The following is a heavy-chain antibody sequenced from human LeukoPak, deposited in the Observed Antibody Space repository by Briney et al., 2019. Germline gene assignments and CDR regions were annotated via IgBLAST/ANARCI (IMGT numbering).Heavy chain of an antibody. J-gene: IGHJ3*02. CDR3: ARGKEQQLYAFDI. CDR1: GFTFSNYG. D-gene: IGHD6-13*01. V-gene: IGHV3-33*01. Sequence: PGRSLRLSCAASGFTFSNYGMHWVRQAPGKGLEWVAVIWFDGSYKYYADSVKGRLTISRDNSKNTLYLQMNSLSAEDTAVYYCARGKEQQLYAFDIWGQGTMVTVSS. CDR2: IWFDGSYK.